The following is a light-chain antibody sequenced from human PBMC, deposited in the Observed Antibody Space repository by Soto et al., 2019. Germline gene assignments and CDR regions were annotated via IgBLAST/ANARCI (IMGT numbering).Light chain of an antibody. J-gene: IGLJ3*02. CDR1: SSDVGAYKY. CDR3: AAWDDSLNGRGV. Sequence: QSALTQPPSASGSPGQSVTISCTGTSSDVGAYKYVSWYQQHPGKAPKLMIYAVSERPSGVPDRFSGSKSGNTASLTVSGLQAEDEADYYCAAWDDSLNGRGVFGGGTKLTVL. CDR2: AVS. V-gene: IGLV2-8*01.